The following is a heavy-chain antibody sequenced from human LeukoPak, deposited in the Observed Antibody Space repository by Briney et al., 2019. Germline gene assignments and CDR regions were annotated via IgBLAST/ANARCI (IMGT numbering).Heavy chain of an antibody. J-gene: IGHJ2*01. CDR3: ARGRRAAEQWLVRPARYFDL. CDR1: GGSISSYY. D-gene: IGHD6-19*01. V-gene: IGHV4-4*07. CDR2: IYTSGST. Sequence: SETLTLTCTVSGGSISSYYWSWIRQPAGKGLEWIGRIYTSGSTNYNPSLKSRVTISVDTSKNQFSLKLSSVTAADTAVYYCARGRRAAEQWLVRPARYFDLWGRGTLVTVSS.